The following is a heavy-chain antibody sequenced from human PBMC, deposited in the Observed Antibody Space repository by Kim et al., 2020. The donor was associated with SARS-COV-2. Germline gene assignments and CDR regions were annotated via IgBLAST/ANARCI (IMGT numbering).Heavy chain of an antibody. V-gene: IGHV3-48*03. CDR2: ISSSGSTI. Sequence: GGSLRLSCAASGFTFSSYEMNWVRQAPGKGLEWVTYISSSGSTIYYADSVKGRFTISRDNAKNSLYLQMNSLRAEDTAVYYCARERSMVRGVIGYWGQGTLVTVSS. CDR1: GFTFSSYE. CDR3: ARERSMVRGVIGY. J-gene: IGHJ4*02. D-gene: IGHD3-10*01.